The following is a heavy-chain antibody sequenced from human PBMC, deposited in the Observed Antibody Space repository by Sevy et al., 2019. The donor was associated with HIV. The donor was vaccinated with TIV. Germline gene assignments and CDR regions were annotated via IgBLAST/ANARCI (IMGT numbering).Heavy chain of an antibody. CDR3: AKDRRPGYNYGVFDQ. V-gene: IGHV3-23*01. D-gene: IGHD5-18*01. J-gene: IGHJ4*02. CDR1: GFTFGTHG. CDR2: ISASGGTT. Sequence: GGSLRLSCAASGFTFGTHGMNWVRQVPGKGLEWVSSISASGGTTSYADSVKGQFTISRDNSKNTLYLQMKSLAVEATGIYYCAKDRRPGYNYGVFDQWGQGTLVTVSS.